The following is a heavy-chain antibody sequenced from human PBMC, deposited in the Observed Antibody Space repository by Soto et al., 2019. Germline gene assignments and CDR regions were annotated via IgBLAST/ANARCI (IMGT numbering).Heavy chain of an antibody. J-gene: IGHJ4*02. V-gene: IGHV4-30-2*01. CDR1: GVSISSGGYS. CDR3: ARVPGY. CDR2: IYHSGST. Sequence: SETLSLTCAVSGVSISSGGYSWGWIRQPPGKGLEWIGYIYHSGSTYYNPSLKSRVTISVDRSKNQFSLKLSSVTAADTAVYYCARVPGYWGQGTLVTVSS.